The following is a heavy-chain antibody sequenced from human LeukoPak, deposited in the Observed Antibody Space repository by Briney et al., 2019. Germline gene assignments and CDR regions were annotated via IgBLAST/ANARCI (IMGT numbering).Heavy chain of an antibody. D-gene: IGHD3-9*01. V-gene: IGHV3-74*01. CDR2: IQTDGSST. CDR3: TRDMFDWLFEDLEIGVSFDY. J-gene: IGHJ4*02. CDR1: GFTFSSYW. Sequence: GGSLRLSCAASGFTFSSYWMHWVRQAPGKGPVWVSRIQTDGSSTNYADSVKGRFTISRDDAKNTLYLQMNSLRAEDTAVYYCTRDMFDWLFEDLEIGVSFDYWGQGTLVTVSS.